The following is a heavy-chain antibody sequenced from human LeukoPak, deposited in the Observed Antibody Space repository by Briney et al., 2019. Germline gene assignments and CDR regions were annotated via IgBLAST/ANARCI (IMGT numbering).Heavy chain of an antibody. Sequence: ASVKVSCKASGGTFSSYAISWVRQAPGQGLEWMGGIIPIFGTANYAQKFQGRVTFTADESTSTAYMELSSLRSEDTAVYYCASREDIVAPDSDYWGQGTLVTVSS. CDR2: IIPIFGTA. CDR3: ASREDIVAPDSDY. CDR1: GGTFSSYA. D-gene: IGHD5-12*01. V-gene: IGHV1-69*01. J-gene: IGHJ4*02.